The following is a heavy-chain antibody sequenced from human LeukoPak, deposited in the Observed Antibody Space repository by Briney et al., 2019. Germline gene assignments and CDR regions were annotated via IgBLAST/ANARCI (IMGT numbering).Heavy chain of an antibody. J-gene: IGHJ4*02. Sequence: GGSLTLSCAASGFTVSSNYMSWVRQAPGKGLEWVSVIYSGGSTYYADSVKVRFTISRDNSKNTLYLQMNSLRAEDTAVYYCARDPLEGYSDGSPRDYWGQGTLVTVSS. CDR2: IYSGGST. V-gene: IGHV3-66*01. D-gene: IGHD5-18*01. CDR1: GFTVSSNY. CDR3: ARDPLEGYSDGSPRDY.